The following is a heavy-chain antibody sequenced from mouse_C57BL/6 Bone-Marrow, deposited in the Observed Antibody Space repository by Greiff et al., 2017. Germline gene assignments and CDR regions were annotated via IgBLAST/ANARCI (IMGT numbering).Heavy chain of an antibody. CDR2: IRSKSSNYAT. Sequence: EVHLVESGGGLVQPKGSLKLSCAASGFTFNTYAMHWVRQAPGKGLESVARIRSKSSNYATYYADSVKDRFTISRDDSQSMLYLQMNNLKTEDTAMYYCVRACITTVVGAYWGQGTLVTVSA. V-gene: IGHV10-3*01. CDR3: VRACITTVVGAY. D-gene: IGHD1-1*01. J-gene: IGHJ3*01. CDR1: GFTFNTYA.